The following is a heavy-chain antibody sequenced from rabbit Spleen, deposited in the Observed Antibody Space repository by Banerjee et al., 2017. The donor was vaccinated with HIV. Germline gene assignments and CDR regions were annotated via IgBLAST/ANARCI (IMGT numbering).Heavy chain of an antibody. J-gene: IGHJ4*01. Sequence: QEQLVESGGGLVTPGGSLKLSCKASGFDFSSYGVSWVRQAPGKGLEWIGYIDPIFANTYYASWVNGRFTISSHNAQNTLYLQLNSLTAADTATYFCVRDKASISGDYGPYYFNLWGPGTLVTVS. CDR3: VRDKASISGDYGPYYFNL. V-gene: IGHV1S47*01. CDR1: GFDFSSYG. D-gene: IGHD1-1*01. CDR2: IDPIFANT.